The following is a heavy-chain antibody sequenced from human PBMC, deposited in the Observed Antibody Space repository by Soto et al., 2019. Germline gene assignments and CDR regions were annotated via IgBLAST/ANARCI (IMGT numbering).Heavy chain of an antibody. V-gene: IGHV1-18*01. D-gene: IGHD1-26*01. CDR1: GYTFTTYG. J-gene: IGHJ5*02. Sequence: QVQLVQSGVEVKKPGASVKVSCKASGYTFTTYGISWVRQAPGQGLEWMGWISPYDGDTKYADKLQGRVTLTTDTSTTTAYMELRSLRSDDTAMYYCERDHGGSYQADYFDPWGQGTLVIVSS. CDR3: ERDHGGSYQADYFDP. CDR2: ISPYDGDT.